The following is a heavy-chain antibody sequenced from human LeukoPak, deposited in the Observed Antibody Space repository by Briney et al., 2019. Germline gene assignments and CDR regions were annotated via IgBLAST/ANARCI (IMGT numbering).Heavy chain of an antibody. D-gene: IGHD3-16*02. V-gene: IGHV4-34*01. CDR1: GVSFSGYY. Sequence: SETLSLTCAVYGVSFSGYYWSWIRQPPGKGLEWIGEINHSGSTNYNPSLKSRVTISVDTSKNQFSLKLGSVTAADTAVYYCARGDYVWGSYRQEFDYWGQGTLVTVSS. J-gene: IGHJ4*02. CDR3: ARGDYVWGSYRQEFDY. CDR2: INHSGST.